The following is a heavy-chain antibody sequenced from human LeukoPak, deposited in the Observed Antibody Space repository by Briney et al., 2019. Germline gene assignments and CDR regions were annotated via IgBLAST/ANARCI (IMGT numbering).Heavy chain of an antibody. J-gene: IGHJ6*03. CDR3: GRDALVGYFSYYYMDV. V-gene: IGHV4-59*01. Sequence: SETLSLTCTVSGGSISSYYWSWIRQPPGKGLEWIGYIYYSGSTNYNPSLKSRVTISIDTSKNQFSLKLSSVTAADTAVYYCGRDALVGYFSYYYMDVWGKGTTVTVSS. CDR2: IYYSGST. CDR1: GGSISSYY. D-gene: IGHD2-15*01.